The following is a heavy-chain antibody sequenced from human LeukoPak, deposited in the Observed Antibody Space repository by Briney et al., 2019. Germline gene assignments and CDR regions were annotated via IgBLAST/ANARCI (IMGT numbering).Heavy chain of an antibody. CDR1: GGTFSSYA. CDR3: ASPLDIVVVPAASVYYYYGMDV. Sequence: ASVKVSCKASGGTFSSYAISWVRQAPGQGLEWMGGIIPIFGTANYAQKFQGRVTITADESTSTAYTELSSLRSEDTAVYYCASPLDIVVVPAASVYYYYGMDVWGQGTTVTVSS. J-gene: IGHJ6*02. D-gene: IGHD2-2*01. V-gene: IGHV1-69*13. CDR2: IIPIFGTA.